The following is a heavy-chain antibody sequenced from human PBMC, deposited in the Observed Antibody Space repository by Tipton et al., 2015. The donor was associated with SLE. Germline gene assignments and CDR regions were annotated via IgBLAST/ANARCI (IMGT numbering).Heavy chain of an antibody. J-gene: IGHJ3*02. CDR1: GFTFSSYS. CDR2: ISSSSSYI. V-gene: IGHV3-21*01. D-gene: IGHD1-14*01. Sequence: GSLRLSCAASGFTFSSYSMNWVRQAPGKGLEWVSSISSSSSYIYYADSVKGRFTISRDNAKNSLYLQMNSLRAEDTAVYYCARDKAIPPQHAAFDIWGQGTMVTVSS. CDR3: ARDKAIPPQHAAFDI.